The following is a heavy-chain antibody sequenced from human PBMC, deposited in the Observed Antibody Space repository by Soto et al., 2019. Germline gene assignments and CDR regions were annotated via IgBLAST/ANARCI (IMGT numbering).Heavy chain of an antibody. CDR2: INAGNGNT. Sequence: GASVKVSCKASGYTFTSYAMHWVRQAPGQRLEWMGWINAGNGNTKYSQKFQGRVTITRDTSASTAYMELSGLRSEDTAVYYCARALNSAGSIAARPTQNWGQGTLVTVSS. V-gene: IGHV1-3*01. CDR3: ARALNSAGSIAARPTQN. D-gene: IGHD6-6*01. J-gene: IGHJ4*02. CDR1: GYTFTSYA.